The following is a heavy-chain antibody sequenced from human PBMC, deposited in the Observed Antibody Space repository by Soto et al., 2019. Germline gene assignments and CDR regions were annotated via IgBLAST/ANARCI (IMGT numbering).Heavy chain of an antibody. CDR1: GFTFSSKW. Sequence: EVQLVESGGGLVQPGGSLRLSCEASGFTFSSKWMTWVRQVSGKGLEWVANINQDATQKYYGDSVKGRFTISRDNAKNSLYLQMNSLRVEYSAVYYCARAKAIDVWGQGIMVTVSS. CDR3: ARAKAIDV. J-gene: IGHJ3*01. V-gene: IGHV3-7*01. CDR2: INQDATQK.